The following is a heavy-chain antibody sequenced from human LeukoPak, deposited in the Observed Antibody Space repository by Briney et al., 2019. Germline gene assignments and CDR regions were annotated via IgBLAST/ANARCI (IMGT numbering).Heavy chain of an antibody. J-gene: IGHJ4*02. CDR3: AKDRSYGYAACDY. CDR2: INGGGDSP. Sequence: GGSLRLSCAASGFTFSSYAMSWVRQAPGKGLEWVSAINGGGDSPYYADSVKGRFTISRDNSKNTLYLQMNSLRAEDTAVYYCAKDRSYGYAACDYWGQGTLVTVSS. CDR1: GFTFSSYA. D-gene: IGHD5-18*01. V-gene: IGHV3-23*01.